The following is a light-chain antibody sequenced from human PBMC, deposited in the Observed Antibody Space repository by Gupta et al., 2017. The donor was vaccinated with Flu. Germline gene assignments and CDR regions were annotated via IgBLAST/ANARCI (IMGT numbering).Light chain of an antibody. Sequence: HSVLTQPPSASGSPGQRGTISCSGSSSNIGSNTVKWYQQLPGTAPKLLIYSNNQLPPGVPDRFSVSKSGTSASLAISVLQSEDEAEYDCSAWDDSLNGPVFGGGTKLTVL. CDR2: SNN. V-gene: IGLV1-44*01. J-gene: IGLJ3*02. CDR3: SAWDDSLNGPV. CDR1: SSNIGSNT.